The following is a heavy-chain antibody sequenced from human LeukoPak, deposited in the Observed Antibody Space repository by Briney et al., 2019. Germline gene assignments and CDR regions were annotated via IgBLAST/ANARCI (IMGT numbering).Heavy chain of an antibody. CDR1: GYSFTSYW. CDR3: ARQQRGKYYYDSSGYYLDY. J-gene: IGHJ4*02. V-gene: IGHV5-51*01. D-gene: IGHD3-22*01. Sequence: GESLKISCKGSGYSFTSYWLGWVRQMPGKGLEWMGIIYPGDSDTRYSPSFQGQVTISADKSISTAYLQWSTLKASDTAMYYCARQQRGKYYYDSSGYYLDYWGQGTLVTVSS. CDR2: IYPGDSDT.